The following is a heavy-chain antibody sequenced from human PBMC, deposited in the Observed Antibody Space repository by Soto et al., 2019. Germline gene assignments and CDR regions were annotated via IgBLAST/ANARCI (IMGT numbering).Heavy chain of an antibody. D-gene: IGHD3-22*01. CDR1: GYTFTSYG. J-gene: IGHJ4*02. V-gene: IGHV1-18*04. Sequence: ASVKVSCKASGYTFTSYGISWVRQAPGQGLEWMGWISAYNGNTNYAQKLQGRVTMTTDTSTSTAYMELRSLRSDETAVYYCERNGYYYDSSGYSHFDYWGQGTLVTVSS. CDR3: ERNGYYYDSSGYSHFDY. CDR2: ISAYNGNT.